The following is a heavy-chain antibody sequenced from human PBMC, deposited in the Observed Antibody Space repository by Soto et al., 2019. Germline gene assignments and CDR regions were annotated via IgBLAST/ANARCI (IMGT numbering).Heavy chain of an antibody. Sequence: QVQLVQSGAEVKKPGASVKVSCKASGYTFTSYGISWVRQAPGQGLEWMGWISAYNGNTNYAQKLQGRVTMTTDTTTATTYRELRRLRSADTDAYYCAGVKYYGSGSYYYYYYYGMDVWGQGTTVTVSS. CDR3: AGVKYYGSGSYYYYYYYGMDV. J-gene: IGHJ6*02. CDR2: ISAYNGNT. V-gene: IGHV1-18*01. D-gene: IGHD3-10*01. CDR1: GYTFTSYG.